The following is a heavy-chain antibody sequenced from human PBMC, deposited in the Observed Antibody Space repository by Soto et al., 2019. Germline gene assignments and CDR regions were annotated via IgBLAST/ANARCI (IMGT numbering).Heavy chain of an antibody. CDR3: ARYPLVAVGVSVRGRDAFDI. J-gene: IGHJ3*02. CDR1: GGSINSGGYY. Sequence: SETLSLTCTVSGGSINSGGYYWSRIRQHPGKGLEWIGYIYYSGSTYYNPSLKSRVTISVDTSKNQFSLKLSSVTAADTAVYYCARYPLVAVGVSVRGRDAFDIWGQGTMVTVSS. V-gene: IGHV4-31*03. D-gene: IGHD2-15*01. CDR2: IYYSGST.